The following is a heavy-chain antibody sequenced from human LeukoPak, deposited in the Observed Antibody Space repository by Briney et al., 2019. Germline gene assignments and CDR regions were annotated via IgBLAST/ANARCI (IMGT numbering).Heavy chain of an antibody. D-gene: IGHD3-3*01. CDR3: ARDYDFWSGYLDY. J-gene: IGHJ4*02. CDR1: GFTLSSYR. Sequence: PGGSLRLSCAASGFTLSSYRMHWVRQAPGKGLVWVSRIYSDGRTTDYADSVKGRFTISRDNAKNMLYLQMSGLYAEDTAVYYRARDYDFWSGYLDYWGQGTLVTVSS. CDR2: IYSDGRTT. V-gene: IGHV3-74*01.